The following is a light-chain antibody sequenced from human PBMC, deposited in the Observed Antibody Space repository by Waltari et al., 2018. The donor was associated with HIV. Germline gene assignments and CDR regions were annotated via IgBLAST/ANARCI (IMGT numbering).Light chain of an antibody. V-gene: IGLV1-51*01. Sequence: QSVLTQPPSVSAAPGKKVTISCSGSSSNIGTNSVSWYQHLPRTAPKLFISGNNNLPSGIPDRFSGSKSGTSATLASTGLQTGDEGDYYCATWDSSLSSWVFGGGTKLTVL. CDR3: ATWDSSLSSWV. J-gene: IGLJ3*02. CDR1: SSNIGTNS. CDR2: GNN.